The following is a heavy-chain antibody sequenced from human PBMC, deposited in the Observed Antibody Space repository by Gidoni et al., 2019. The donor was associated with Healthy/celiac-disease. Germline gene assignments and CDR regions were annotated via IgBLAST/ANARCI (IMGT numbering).Heavy chain of an antibody. V-gene: IGHV3-7*01. Sequence: EVQLVESGGGLVQPGGSLRLSCSASGFTFSSYWMGWVRQAPGKGLGWVANIKQDGSEKYYVDSGKGRFTISRDNAKNSLYLQMNSLRAEDTAVYYCARGSIKDSGGYHDWGQGTLVTVSS. CDR3: ARGSIKDSGGYHD. J-gene: IGHJ4*02. CDR1: GFTFSSYW. D-gene: IGHD1-26*01. CDR2: IKQDGSEK.